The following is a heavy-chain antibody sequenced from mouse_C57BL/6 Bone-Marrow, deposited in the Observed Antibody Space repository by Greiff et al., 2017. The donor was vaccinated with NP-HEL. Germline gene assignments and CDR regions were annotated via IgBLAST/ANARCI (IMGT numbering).Heavy chain of an antibody. CDR1: GYTFTDYY. CDR3: ARRGHYYGSSSYWYFDV. D-gene: IGHD1-1*01. V-gene: IGHV1-19*01. Sequence: VQLKQSGPVLVKPGASVKMSCKASGYTFTDYYMNWVKQSHGKSLEWIGVINPYNGGTSYNQKFKGKATLTVDKSSSTAYMELNSLTSEDSAVYYCARRGHYYGSSSYWYFDVWGTGTTVTVSS. J-gene: IGHJ1*03. CDR2: INPYNGGT.